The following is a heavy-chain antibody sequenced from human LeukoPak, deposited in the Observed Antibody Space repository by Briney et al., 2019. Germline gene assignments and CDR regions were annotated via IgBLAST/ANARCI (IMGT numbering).Heavy chain of an antibody. CDR2: TNPNSGHM. D-gene: IGHD5-18*01. CDR3: ARGYTYGQLDS. V-gene: IGHV1-8*01. Sequence: ASVKVSCKPSGYTFTNYDINWVRQAPGQGLEWMAWTNPNSGHMDFTQKFQGRLTMTRNTPMSTAYMELSSLRSDDTAVYYCARGYTYGQLDSWGQGTLVTVSS. J-gene: IGHJ4*02. CDR1: GYTFTNYD.